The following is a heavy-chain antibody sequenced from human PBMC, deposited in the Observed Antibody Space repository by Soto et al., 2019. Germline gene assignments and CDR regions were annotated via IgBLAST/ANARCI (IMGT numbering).Heavy chain of an antibody. CDR2: IWYDGSNK. J-gene: IGHJ6*03. CDR3: AREVVPADIPLYYYYYMDV. CDR1: GFTFSSYG. Sequence: GGSLRLSCAASGFTFSSYGMHWVRQAPGKGLEWVAVIWYDGSNKYYADSVKGRFTISRDKSKNTLYLQMNSLRADDTSVYYCAREVVPADIPLYYYYYMDVWGKGTTVTVSS. D-gene: IGHD2-2*01. V-gene: IGHV3-33*08.